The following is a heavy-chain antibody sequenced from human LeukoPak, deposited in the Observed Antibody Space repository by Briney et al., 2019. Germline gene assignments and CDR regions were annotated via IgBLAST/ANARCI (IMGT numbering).Heavy chain of an antibody. J-gene: IGHJ5*02. Sequence: ASVKVSCKASGYTFTGYYMHWVRQAPGQGIEWMGWINPNSGGTNYAQKFQGRVTMTRDTSISTAYMELSRLRSDDTAVYYCARDRAIFGVNRAGAAWFDPWGQGTLVTVSS. D-gene: IGHD3-3*01. V-gene: IGHV1-2*02. CDR2: INPNSGGT. CDR1: GYTFTGYY. CDR3: ARDRAIFGVNRAGAAWFDP.